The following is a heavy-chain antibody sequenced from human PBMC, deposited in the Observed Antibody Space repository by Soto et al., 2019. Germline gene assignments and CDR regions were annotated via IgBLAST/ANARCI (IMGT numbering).Heavy chain of an antibody. V-gene: IGHV3-23*01. J-gene: IGHJ6*03. CDR1: GFTFSSYA. CDR3: AKVYDFWSGLGGYYMDV. CDR2: ISGSGGST. D-gene: IGHD3-3*01. Sequence: GGSLRLSCAASGFTFSSYAMSWVRQAPGKGLEWVSAISGSGGSTYYADSVKGRFTISRDNSKNTLYLQMNSLRAEDTAVYYCAKVYDFWSGLGGYYMDVWGKGTTVTVSS.